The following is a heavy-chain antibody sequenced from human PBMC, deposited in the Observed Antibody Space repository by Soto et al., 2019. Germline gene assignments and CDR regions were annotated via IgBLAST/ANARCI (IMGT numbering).Heavy chain of an antibody. J-gene: IGHJ4*02. D-gene: IGHD2-15*01. Sequence: QVQLVESGGGVVQPGRSLRLSCAASGFTFSSYGMHWVRQAPGKGLEWVAVISYDGSNKYYADSVKGRFTISRDNSKNPLYLKMNGLRAEDTAVYYCAKEPYSGPLDYWGQGTLVTVSS. CDR3: AKEPYSGPLDY. V-gene: IGHV3-30*18. CDR1: GFTFSSYG. CDR2: ISYDGSNK.